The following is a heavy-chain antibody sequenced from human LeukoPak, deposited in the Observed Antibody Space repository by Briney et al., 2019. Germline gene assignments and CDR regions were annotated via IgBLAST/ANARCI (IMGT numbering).Heavy chain of an antibody. Sequence: SETLSLTCTVSGGSITTSTYYWGWIRQPPGKGLEWIASIYYSGTSYYNPSLKSRVTISMDTSKKQFSLKMSFVTAADTAVYYCAGAPWGPFDFWGQGTLVTVSS. CDR1: GGSITTSTYY. V-gene: IGHV4-39*07. CDR3: AGAPWGPFDF. J-gene: IGHJ4*02. CDR2: IYYSGTS. D-gene: IGHD7-27*01.